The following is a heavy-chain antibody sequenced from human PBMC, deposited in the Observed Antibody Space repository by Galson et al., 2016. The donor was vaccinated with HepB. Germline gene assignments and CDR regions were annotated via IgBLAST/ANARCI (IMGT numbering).Heavy chain of an antibody. CDR2: IKQDGSEK. J-gene: IGHJ1*01. D-gene: IGHD6-13*01. Sequence: SLRLSCAASGFTFTDYWMSWVRQAPGKGLEWVASIKQDGSEKYYVDSVKGRFTISRDNAKNSLYLQMNSLRAEDTAVYSCVTERRTSSWCFWGQGTLVTVSS. V-gene: IGHV3-7*01. CDR1: GFTFTDYW. CDR3: VTERRTSSWCF.